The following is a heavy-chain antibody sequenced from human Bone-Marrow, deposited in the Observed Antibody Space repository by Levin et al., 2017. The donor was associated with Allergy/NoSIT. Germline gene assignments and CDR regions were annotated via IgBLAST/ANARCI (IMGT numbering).Heavy chain of an antibody. CDR2: IDPSDSET. J-gene: IGHJ5*02. Sequence: GESLKISCKTSGYTFTDYWISWVRQMPGKGLEWMGRIDPSDSETDYSPSFQGHVTFSIDKTINTAHLQWSSLTASDSAIYYCARHDSASSVLWFDPWGQGTLVTVSS. CDR3: ARHDSASSVLWFDP. V-gene: IGHV5-10-1*01. D-gene: IGHD3-22*01. CDR1: GYTFTDYW.